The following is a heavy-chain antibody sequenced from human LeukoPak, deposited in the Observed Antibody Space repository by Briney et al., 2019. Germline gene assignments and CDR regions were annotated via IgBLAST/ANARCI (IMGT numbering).Heavy chain of an antibody. D-gene: IGHD5-18*01. J-gene: IGHJ4*02. CDR2: ISTDGSST. Sequence: GGSLRLSCAASGFTFSSYWMHWVRQAPGKGLVWVSRISTDGSSTRYADSVKGRLTISRDNAKNTLYLQMNSLGAEDTAVYYCARGGIYSYGFFDYWGQGILVTVSS. CDR1: GFTFSSYW. CDR3: ARGGIYSYGFFDY. V-gene: IGHV3-74*01.